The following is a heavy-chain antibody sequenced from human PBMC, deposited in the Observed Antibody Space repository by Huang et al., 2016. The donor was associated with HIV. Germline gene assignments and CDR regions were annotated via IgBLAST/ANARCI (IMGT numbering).Heavy chain of an antibody. CDR2: IIPTLGTA. V-gene: IGHV1-69*01. CDR1: GGSFRNFA. Sequence: QVQLVQSGAEVKKPGSSVKVSCKASGGSFRNFAIGWVRQTPGQGLEWMGGIIPTLGTANYEKKCQGRVTIIADESTSTAYMELSSLRSEDTAVYYCATVDYYDTSGPQRGYFDNWGQGTLVTVSS. CDR3: ATVDYYDTSGPQRGYFDN. J-gene: IGHJ4*02. D-gene: IGHD3-22*01.